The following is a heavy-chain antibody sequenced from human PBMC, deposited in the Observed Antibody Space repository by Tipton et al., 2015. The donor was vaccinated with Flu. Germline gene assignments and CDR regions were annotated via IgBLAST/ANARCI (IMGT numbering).Heavy chain of an antibody. V-gene: IGHV4-4*07. Sequence: LRLSCSVSGDSIGSGYFWGWIRQPPGKGLEWIGRIYARVSTNYNPSLKSRVTMSADTSKNQFSLKLTSVTAADTAVYYCARGGGSFQFDFWGQGTLVTVSS. J-gene: IGHJ5*01. CDR2: IYARVST. CDR3: ARGGGSFQFDF. D-gene: IGHD1-26*01. CDR1: GDSIGSGYF.